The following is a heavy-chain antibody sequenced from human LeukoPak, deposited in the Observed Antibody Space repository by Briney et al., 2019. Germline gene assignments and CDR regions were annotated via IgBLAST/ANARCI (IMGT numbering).Heavy chain of an antibody. CDR1: GSTFTGYY. V-gene: IGHV1-2*02. CDR2: INPNSGGT. CDR3: AGTVTTPGEAFDI. J-gene: IGHJ3*02. Sequence: GASVKVSCKASGSTFTGYYMHWVRQAPGQGLEWMGWINPNSGGTNYAQKFQGRVTMTRDTSISTAYMELSRLRSDDTAVYYCAGTVTTPGEAFDIWGQGTMVTVSS. D-gene: IGHD4-17*01.